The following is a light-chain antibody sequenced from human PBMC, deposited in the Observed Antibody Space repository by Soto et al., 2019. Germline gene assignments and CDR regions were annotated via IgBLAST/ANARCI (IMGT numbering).Light chain of an antibody. Sequence: DIRISQAPSTLSVSDGDRVTITCRASRSISDRLAWYQQKPGKAPELLIFDASSLKSGVPSRFSGSGSGTEFTLTISRLQPEDVATYYCQQYSSHPWTFGQGTKVDI. CDR3: QQYSSHPWT. J-gene: IGKJ1*01. CDR1: RSISDR. CDR2: DAS. V-gene: IGKV1-5*01.